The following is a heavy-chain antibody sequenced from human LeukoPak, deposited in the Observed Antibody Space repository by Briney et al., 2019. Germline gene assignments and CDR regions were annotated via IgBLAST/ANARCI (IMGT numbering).Heavy chain of an antibody. CDR3: ATSIAVAGTDY. V-gene: IGHV3-53*01. CDR2: IYSGGST. CDR1: GFTVSSNF. J-gene: IGHJ4*02. Sequence: GGSLRLSCAASGFTVSSNFMSWVRQAPGKGLEWVSVIYSGGSTYYADSVKGRFTISRDNSRNTLYLQMNSLRAEDTAVYYCATSIAVAGTDYWGQGTLVTVSS. D-gene: IGHD6-19*01.